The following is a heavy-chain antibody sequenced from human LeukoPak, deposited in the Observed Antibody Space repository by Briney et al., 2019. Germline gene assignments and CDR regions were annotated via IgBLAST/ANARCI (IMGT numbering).Heavy chain of an antibody. CDR1: GYTFTSYY. CDR2: INPSGGST. Sequence: ASVTVSCTASGYTFTSYYMHWVRQAPGQGLEWMGIINPSGGSTSYAQKFQGRVTMTRDTSTSTVYMELSSLRSEDTAVYYCARDRGDSSGYYPPPFDYWGQGTLVTVSS. CDR3: ARDRGDSSGYYPPPFDY. D-gene: IGHD3-22*01. J-gene: IGHJ4*02. V-gene: IGHV1-46*01.